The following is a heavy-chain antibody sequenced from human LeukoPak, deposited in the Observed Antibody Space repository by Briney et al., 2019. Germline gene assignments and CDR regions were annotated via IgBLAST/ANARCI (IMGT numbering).Heavy chain of an antibody. CDR2: ISGSGGST. CDR1: GFTFSSYA. D-gene: IGHD6-13*01. CDR3: AKDQQLVLDY. V-gene: IGHV3-23*01. Sequence: PGGSLRLSCAASGFTFSSYAMSWVRQAPGQGLEWVSAISGSGGSTYSADSVKGRFTIFRDNSKNTLYLQMNSLRAEDTAVYYCAKDQQLVLDYWGQGTLVTVSS. J-gene: IGHJ4*02.